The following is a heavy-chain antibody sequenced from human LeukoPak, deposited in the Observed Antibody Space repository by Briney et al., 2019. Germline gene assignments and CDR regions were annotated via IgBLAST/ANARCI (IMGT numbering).Heavy chain of an antibody. V-gene: IGHV1-18*01. CDR3: ARGSYCSSTSCPWYYYYGMDV. CDR2: ISAYNGNT. J-gene: IGHJ6*02. D-gene: IGHD2-2*01. Sequence: ASVKVSCKASGYTFTSYGISWVRQAPGQGHEWMGWISAYNGNTNYAQKLQGRVTMTTDTSTSTAYMELRSLRSDDTAVYYCARGSYCSSTSCPWYYYYGMDVWGQGTTVTVSS. CDR1: GYTFTSYG.